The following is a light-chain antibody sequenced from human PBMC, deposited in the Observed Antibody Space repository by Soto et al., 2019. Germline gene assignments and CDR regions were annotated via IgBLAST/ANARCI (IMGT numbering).Light chain of an antibody. V-gene: IGKV1-8*01. J-gene: IGKJ4*01. CDR1: QGISSY. CDR3: QQYYSYSPLT. Sequence: AVRMTQSPSSLSASTGDRVTITCRASQGISSYLAWYQQKPGKAPKLLIYAASTLQSGVPSRFSGSGFGTEFTLTISSLQPDDFASYYCQQYYSYSPLTFGGGSKVDIK. CDR2: AAS.